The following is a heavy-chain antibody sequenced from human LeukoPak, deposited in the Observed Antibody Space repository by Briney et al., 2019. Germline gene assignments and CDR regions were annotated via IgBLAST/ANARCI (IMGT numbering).Heavy chain of an antibody. J-gene: IGHJ4*02. CDR2: INTNTGNP. Sequence: GASVKVSCKASGYTFTSYAMNWVRQAPGQGLEWMGWINTNTGNPTYAQGFTGRFVFSLDTSVSTAYLQISSLKAEDTAVYYCARGYCSGGSCYPTTVTTILNYWGQGTLVTVSS. V-gene: IGHV7-4-1*02. D-gene: IGHD2-15*01. CDR1: GYTFTSYA. CDR3: ARGYCSGGSCYPTTVTTILNY.